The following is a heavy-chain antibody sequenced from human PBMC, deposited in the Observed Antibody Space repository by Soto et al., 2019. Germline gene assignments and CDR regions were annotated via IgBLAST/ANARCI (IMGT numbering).Heavy chain of an antibody. CDR2: IIPILGIA. Sequence: SVKVSCKASGGTFSSYTISWVRQAPGQGLEWMGRIIPILGIANYAQKFQGRVTITADKSTSTAYMELSSLRSEDTAVYYCARRDGADSSGWYVDYWGQGTLVTVSS. V-gene: IGHV1-69*02. CDR3: ARRDGADSSGWYVDY. J-gene: IGHJ4*02. CDR1: GGTFSSYT. D-gene: IGHD6-19*01.